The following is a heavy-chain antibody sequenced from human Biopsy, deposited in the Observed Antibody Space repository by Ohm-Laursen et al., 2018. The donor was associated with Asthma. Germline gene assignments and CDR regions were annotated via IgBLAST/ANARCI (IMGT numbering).Heavy chain of an antibody. J-gene: IGHJ5*02. CDR3: ARAAITGIRGWFDP. CDR2: IYYIGST. CDR1: GAYISSGAYY. Sequence: SQTLSLTCTVSGAYISSGAYYWSWVRQPPGKGLEWIGYIYYIGSTYYNPSLKSRVAISLDTSKNQFYLNLSSVTAADTAVYFCARAAITGIRGWFDPWGQGTLVTVSS. V-gene: IGHV4-30-4*01. D-gene: IGHD1-20*01.